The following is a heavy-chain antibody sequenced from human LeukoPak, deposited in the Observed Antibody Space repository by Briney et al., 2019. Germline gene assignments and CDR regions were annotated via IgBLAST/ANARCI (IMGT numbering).Heavy chain of an antibody. CDR1: GGSISSSNW. V-gene: IGHV4-4*02. CDR2: IFHSGSN. CDR3: ARGRAAGSPYYMDV. Sequence: SETLSLTCVVSGGSISSSNWWSWVRQPPGKGLEWIGEIFHSGSNNYNPSLKTRVTMSVDKSKNQFSLKLSSVTAADTAVYYCARGRAAGSPYYMDVWGKGTTVTVSS. J-gene: IGHJ6*03. D-gene: IGHD6-13*01.